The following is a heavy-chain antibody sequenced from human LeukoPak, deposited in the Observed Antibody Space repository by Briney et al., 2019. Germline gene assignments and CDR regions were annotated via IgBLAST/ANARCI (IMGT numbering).Heavy chain of an antibody. CDR2: IRYDGSNK. V-gene: IGHV3-30*02. D-gene: IGHD1-26*01. J-gene: IGHJ3*02. Sequence: GGSLRLSCAASGFTFSSYGMHWARQAPGKGLEWVAFIRYDGSNKYYAGSVKGRFTISRDNSKNTLYLQMNSLRAEDTAVYYCAMELLRAFDIWGQGTMVTVSS. CDR1: GFTFSSYG. CDR3: AMELLRAFDI.